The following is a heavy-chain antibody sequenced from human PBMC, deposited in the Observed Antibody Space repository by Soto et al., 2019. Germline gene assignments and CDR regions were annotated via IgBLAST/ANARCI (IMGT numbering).Heavy chain of an antibody. Sequence: PGESLKISCAASGFTFSSYGMHWVRQAPGKGLEWVAVIWYDGSNKYYADSVKGRFTISRDNSKNTLYLQMNSLRAEDTAAYYCARPSMQLVAVDAFDIWGQGTMVTVSS. V-gene: IGHV3-33*01. J-gene: IGHJ3*02. CDR3: ARPSMQLVAVDAFDI. CDR1: GFTFSSYG. CDR2: IWYDGSNK. D-gene: IGHD6-6*01.